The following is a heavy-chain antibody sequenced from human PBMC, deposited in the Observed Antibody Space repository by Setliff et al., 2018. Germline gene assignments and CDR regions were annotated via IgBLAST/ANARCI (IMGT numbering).Heavy chain of an antibody. D-gene: IGHD3-22*01. Sequence: PSETLSLTCTVSGGSISSGSYYWSWIRQPAGKGLEWIGHIYTSGSTNYNSSLKSRVTISVATSKNQFSLKLSSVTAADTAVYYCARGKIRITMIVVPTGGAFDIWGQGTMVTVSS. CDR3: ARGKIRITMIVVPTGGAFDI. CDR2: IYTSGST. CDR1: GGSISSGSYY. V-gene: IGHV4-61*09. J-gene: IGHJ3*02.